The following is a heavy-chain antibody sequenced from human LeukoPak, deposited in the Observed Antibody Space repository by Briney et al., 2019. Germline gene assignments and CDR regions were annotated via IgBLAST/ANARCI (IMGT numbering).Heavy chain of an antibody. CDR2: IYYSGST. CDR3: ARGDYGDFVY. V-gene: IGHV4-39*01. Sequence: SETLSLTCTVSGGSISSSSYYWGWIRQPPGKGLEWIGSIYYSGSTYYNPSLKSRVTISVDTSKNQFSLKLSSVTAADTAVYYCARGDYGDFVYWGQGTLVTVSA. D-gene: IGHD4-17*01. CDR1: GGSISSSSYY. J-gene: IGHJ4*02.